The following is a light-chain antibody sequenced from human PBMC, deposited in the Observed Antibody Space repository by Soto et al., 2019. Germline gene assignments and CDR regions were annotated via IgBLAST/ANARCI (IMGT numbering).Light chain of an antibody. J-gene: IGKJ1*01. CDR3: HQYNDGPGGT. Sequence: EVVMTQSPATLSVSPGDKVTLSCRASQSVSNNLAWYQQKPGQAPNLLIFGASSRATDTPVRFSGSGYGRQFTLTISSLQSEDLAVYYCHQYNDGPGGTFGQGTKVGIK. V-gene: IGKV3-15*01. CDR2: GAS. CDR1: QSVSNN.